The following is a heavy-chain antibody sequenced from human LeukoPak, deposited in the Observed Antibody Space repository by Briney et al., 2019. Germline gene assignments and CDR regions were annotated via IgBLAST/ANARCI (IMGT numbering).Heavy chain of an antibody. D-gene: IGHD4-17*01. J-gene: IGHJ5*02. CDR1: GFTFSSHS. V-gene: IGHV3-48*04. Sequence: GGSLRLSCAASGFTFSSHSMNWVRQAPGKGLEWVSYISSSSSTIYYADSVKGRFTISRDNAKNSLYLQMNSLRAEDTAVYYCARADGDPSWGQGTLVTVSS. CDR2: ISSSSSTI. CDR3: ARADGDPS.